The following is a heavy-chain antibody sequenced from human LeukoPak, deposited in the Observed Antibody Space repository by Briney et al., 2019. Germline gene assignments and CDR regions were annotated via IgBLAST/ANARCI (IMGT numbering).Heavy chain of an antibody. J-gene: IGHJ6*03. V-gene: IGHV3-53*01. D-gene: IGHD6-19*01. CDR2: ICSGGST. CDR3: ARDRAVAGYYYMDV. Sequence: GGALRLSCAASGFTVSSNYMSWVRQAPGKGLEWVSVICSGGSTYYADSVKGRFTISRDNSKNTLYLQMNSLRAEDTAVYYCARDRAVAGYYYMDVWGKGTTVTVPS. CDR1: GFTVSSNY.